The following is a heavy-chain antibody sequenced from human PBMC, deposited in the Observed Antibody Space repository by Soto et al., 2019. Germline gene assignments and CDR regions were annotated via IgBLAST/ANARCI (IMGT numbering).Heavy chain of an antibody. J-gene: IGHJ4*02. Sequence: SETLSLTCTVSGGSISSYCWSWIRQPPGKGLGWIGYIYYSGSTNYNPSLKSRVTISVDTSKNQFSLKLSSVTAADTAVYYCAGAYSSSWLRYFDYWGQGTLVTVSS. CDR1: GGSISSYC. CDR2: IYYSGST. CDR3: AGAYSSSWLRYFDY. D-gene: IGHD6-13*01. V-gene: IGHV4-59*01.